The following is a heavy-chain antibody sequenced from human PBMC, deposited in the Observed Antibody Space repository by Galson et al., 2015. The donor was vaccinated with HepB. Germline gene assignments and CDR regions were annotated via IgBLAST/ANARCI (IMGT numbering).Heavy chain of an antibody. CDR3: ARGRYGFALFGELFIGNWFDP. Sequence: TVYGGSFSSYSWGWIRQPPGKGLEWIGYIYYSGSTNYNPSLKSRVTISVDTSKNQFSLKLSSVTAADTAVYYCARGRYGFALFGELFIGNWFDPWGQGTLVTVSS. CDR2: IYYSGST. D-gene: IGHD3-10*01. V-gene: IGHV4-59*12. J-gene: IGHJ5*02. CDR1: GGSFSSYS.